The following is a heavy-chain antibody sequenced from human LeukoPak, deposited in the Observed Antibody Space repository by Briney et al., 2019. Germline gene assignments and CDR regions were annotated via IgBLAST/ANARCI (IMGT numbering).Heavy chain of an antibody. Sequence: GGSLRLSCAASGFTFSSYAMSWVRQAPGKGLEWVSAISGSGGSTYYADSVKGRFTISRDNSKNTLYLQMNSLRAEDTAVYYCAKKPHYGDYWYYYYMDIWGKGTTVTVSS. CDR3: AKKPHYGDYWYYYYMDI. V-gene: IGHV3-23*01. CDR2: ISGSGGST. CDR1: GFTFSSYA. D-gene: IGHD4-17*01. J-gene: IGHJ6*03.